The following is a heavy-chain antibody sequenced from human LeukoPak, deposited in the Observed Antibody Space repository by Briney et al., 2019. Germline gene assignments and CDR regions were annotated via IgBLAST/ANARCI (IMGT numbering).Heavy chain of an antibody. J-gene: IGHJ4*02. V-gene: IGHV3-30*18. CDR2: MSYDGTNK. Sequence: GRSLRLSCAASGFTFSSHGMHWVRQAPGKGLEWVALMSYDGTNKVYADSVKGRFTISRDNSKNTLYLEVNNLRAEDTAVYYCAKRGYCSGGRCYSFHFDYWGQGTLVTVSS. D-gene: IGHD2-15*01. CDR1: GFTFSSHG. CDR3: AKRGYCSGGRCYSFHFDY.